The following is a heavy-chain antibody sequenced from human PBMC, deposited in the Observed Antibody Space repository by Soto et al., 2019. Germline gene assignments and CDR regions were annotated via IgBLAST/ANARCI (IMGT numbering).Heavy chain of an antibody. D-gene: IGHD1-7*01. J-gene: IGHJ4*02. V-gene: IGHV3-15*01. CDR3: THFRTGTINYFDY. CDR2: IKSKTDGGTT. CDR1: GFTFSNAW. Sequence: PGGSLRLSCAASGFTFSNAWMSWVRQAPGKGLEWVGRIKSKTDGGTTDYAAPVKGRFTISRDDSKNTLYLQMNSLKTEDTAVYYCTHFRTGTINYFDYWGQGTLVTVSS.